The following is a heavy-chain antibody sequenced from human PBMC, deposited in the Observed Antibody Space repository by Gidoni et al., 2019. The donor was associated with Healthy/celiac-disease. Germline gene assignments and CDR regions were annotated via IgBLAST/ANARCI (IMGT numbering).Heavy chain of an antibody. CDR3: AKKGTGGSGSYVDY. J-gene: IGHJ4*02. Sequence: QVQLVESGGGVVQPGRSLRLSCAASGFTFSSYGMHWVRQAPGKGLEWVAVISYEGSNKYYADSVKGRFTISRDNSKNTPYLQMNSLRAEDTAVYYCAKKGTGGSGSYVDYWGQGTLVTVSS. V-gene: IGHV3-30*18. D-gene: IGHD3-10*01. CDR2: ISYEGSNK. CDR1: GFTFSSYG.